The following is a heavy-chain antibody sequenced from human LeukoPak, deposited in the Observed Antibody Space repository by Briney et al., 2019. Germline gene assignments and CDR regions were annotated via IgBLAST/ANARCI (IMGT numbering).Heavy chain of an antibody. CDR1: GFTFSSYA. CDR2: ISGGGTNT. CDR3: AKGYCSSSSCWYFEH. J-gene: IGHJ4*02. D-gene: IGHD2-2*01. V-gene: IGHV3-23*01. Sequence: GGSLRLSCAASGFTFSSYAMSWVRQPPGKGLEWVSAISGGGTNTYYADSVKGRFTISRDNSKNPVYLQMNSLRAEDTAVYYCAKGYCSSSSCWYFEHWGQGTPVTVSS.